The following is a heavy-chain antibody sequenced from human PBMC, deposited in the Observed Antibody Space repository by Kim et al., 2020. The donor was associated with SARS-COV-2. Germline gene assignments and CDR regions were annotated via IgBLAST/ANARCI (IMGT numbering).Heavy chain of an antibody. D-gene: IGHD1-26*01. J-gene: IGHJ4*02. CDR3: AREIYGSYFFDY. Sequence: NPSLKSLVTISVDRSKNQFSLKLSSVTAADTAVYYCAREIYGSYFFDYWGQGTLVTVSS. V-gene: IGHV4-30-2*01.